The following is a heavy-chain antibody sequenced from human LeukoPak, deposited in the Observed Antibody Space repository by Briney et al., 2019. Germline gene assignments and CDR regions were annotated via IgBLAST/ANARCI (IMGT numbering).Heavy chain of an antibody. CDR1: GFTVSSNS. D-gene: IGHD3-3*01. CDR2: IYSDNT. V-gene: IGHV3-53*01. CDR3: ARGLYDFWSGYYSFDY. J-gene: IGHJ4*02. Sequence: GSLRLSCTVSGFTVSSNSMSWVRQAPGKGLEWVSFIYSDNTHYSDSVKGRFTISRDNSKNTLYLQMNSLRAEDTAVYYCARGLYDFWSGYYSFDYWGQGTLVTVSS.